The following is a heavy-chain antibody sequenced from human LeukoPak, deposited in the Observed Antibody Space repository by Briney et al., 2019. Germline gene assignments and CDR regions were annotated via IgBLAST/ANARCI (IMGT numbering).Heavy chain of an antibody. CDR3: ARDPKRGYYGSGSYYRVVDY. D-gene: IGHD3-10*01. CDR1: GFTFSPYW. V-gene: IGHV3-48*02. J-gene: IGHJ4*02. Sequence: GGSLRLSCAASGFTFSPYWMSWVRQAPGKGLEWVSYISSSSSTIYYADSVKGRFTISRDNAKNSLYLQMNSLRDEDTAVYYCARDPKRGYYGSGSYYRVVDYWGPGTLVTVSS. CDR2: ISSSSSTI.